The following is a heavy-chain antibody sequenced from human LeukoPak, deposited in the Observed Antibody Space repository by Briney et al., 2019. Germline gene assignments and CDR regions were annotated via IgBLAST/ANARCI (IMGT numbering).Heavy chain of an antibody. D-gene: IGHD6-13*01. CDR2: ISSSSSTI. CDR3: ARDLRGAAAGTRLP. J-gene: IGHJ5*02. V-gene: IGHV3-48*01. Sequence: GGSLRLSCAASGFTFSSYEMNWVRQAPGKGLEWVSYISSSSSTIYYADSVKGRFTISRDNAKNSLYLQMNSLRAEDTAVYYCARDLRGAAAGTRLPWGQGTLVTVSS. CDR1: GFTFSSYE.